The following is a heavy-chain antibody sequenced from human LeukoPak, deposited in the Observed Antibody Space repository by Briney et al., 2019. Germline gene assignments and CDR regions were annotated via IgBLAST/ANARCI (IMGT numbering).Heavy chain of an antibody. J-gene: IGHJ4*02. Sequence: GGSLRLSCVASGFPFSSYWMTWVRQAPGKGLEWVANIKQDGSKKSYVDSVKGRFTISRDNAKNSLYLQMNSLRAEDTAVYYCARDEPSYDILTGYTYYFDYWGQGTLVTVSS. CDR1: GFPFSSYW. D-gene: IGHD3-9*01. CDR3: ARDEPSYDILTGYTYYFDY. CDR2: IKQDGSKK. V-gene: IGHV3-7*01.